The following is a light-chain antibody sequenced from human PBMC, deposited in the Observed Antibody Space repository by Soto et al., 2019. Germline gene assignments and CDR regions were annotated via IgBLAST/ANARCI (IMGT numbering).Light chain of an antibody. CDR3: QHSYSTPPT. J-gene: IGKJ1*01. CDR1: QSISSY. V-gene: IGKV1-39*01. Sequence: DIQMTQSPSSLSASVGDRVTITCRARQSISSYLHWYQQKPGKAPKLLICAATRLQGGVTSRVCGSGSGTDFTLTISCLQPEDFATYYCQHSYSTPPTCGLGTEVDIK. CDR2: AAT.